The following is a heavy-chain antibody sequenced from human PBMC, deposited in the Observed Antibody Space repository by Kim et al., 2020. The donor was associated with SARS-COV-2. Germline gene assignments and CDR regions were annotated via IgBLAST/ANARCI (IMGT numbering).Heavy chain of an antibody. CDR3: ARGSAFWSGYRDLFDY. V-gene: IGHV3-30-3*01. D-gene: IGHD3-3*01. Sequence: GGSLRLSCAASGFTFSSYAMHWVRQAPGKGLEWVAVISYDGSNKYYADSVKGRFTISRDNSKNTLYLQMNSLRAEDTAVYYCARGSAFWSGYRDLFDYWGQGTLVTVSS. J-gene: IGHJ4*02. CDR2: ISYDGSNK. CDR1: GFTFSSYA.